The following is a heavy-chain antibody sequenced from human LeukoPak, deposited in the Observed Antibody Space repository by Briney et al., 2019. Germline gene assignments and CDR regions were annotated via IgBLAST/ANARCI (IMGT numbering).Heavy chain of an antibody. CDR2: IYDSGST. Sequence: PSETLSLTCTASGGSINNYYWSWMRQPPGRGLEWIGYIYDSGSTNYNPSLQSRVTMSVDTSKNQFSLKLISVTAADTAVYYCARVRDGSGSYRRPIDSWGQGTLVTVSS. CDR1: GGSINNYY. V-gene: IGHV4-59*08. J-gene: IGHJ4*02. D-gene: IGHD3-10*01. CDR3: ARVRDGSGSYRRPIDS.